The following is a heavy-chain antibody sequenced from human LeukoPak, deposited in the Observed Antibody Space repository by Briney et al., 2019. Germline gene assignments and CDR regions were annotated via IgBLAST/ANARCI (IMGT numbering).Heavy chain of an antibody. V-gene: IGHV3-74*01. J-gene: IGHJ4*02. CDR1: GFTFSSHW. D-gene: IGHD1-26*01. Sequence: GGSLRLSCAASGFTFSSHWMHWVRQAPGKGLVWVSRINSDGSSISYADSVKGRFTISRDNAKNTLYLQMNSLRAEDTAVYYCARVGSGSYNYFDYWGQGTLVTVSS. CDR3: ARVGSGSYNYFDY. CDR2: INSDGSSI.